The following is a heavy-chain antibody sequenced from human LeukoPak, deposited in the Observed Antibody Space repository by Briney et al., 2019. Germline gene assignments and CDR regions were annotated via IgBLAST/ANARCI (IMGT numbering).Heavy chain of an antibody. CDR3: ARDARFLEWWVYGMDV. J-gene: IGHJ6*02. Sequence: PSQTLSLTCTVSGGSISSYYWSWIRQPAGKGLEWIGRIYTSGSTNYNPSLKSRVTMSVDTSKNQFSLKLSSVTAADTAVYYCARDARFLEWWVYGMDVWGQGTTVTVSS. V-gene: IGHV4-4*07. CDR2: IYTSGST. D-gene: IGHD3-3*01. CDR1: GGSISSYY.